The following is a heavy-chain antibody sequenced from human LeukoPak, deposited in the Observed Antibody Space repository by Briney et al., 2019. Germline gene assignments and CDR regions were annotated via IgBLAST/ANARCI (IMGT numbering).Heavy chain of an antibody. CDR3: ARDLGYGYGYFDY. J-gene: IGHJ4*02. CDR1: GGTFSSYA. Sequence: SVKVSCKASGGTFSSYAISWVRQAPGQGLEWMGGIIPIFGTANYAQKFQGRVTITTDESTSTAYMELSSLRSEDTAVYYCARDLGYGYGYFDYWGQGTLVTVSS. D-gene: IGHD5-18*01. V-gene: IGHV1-69*05. CDR2: IIPIFGTA.